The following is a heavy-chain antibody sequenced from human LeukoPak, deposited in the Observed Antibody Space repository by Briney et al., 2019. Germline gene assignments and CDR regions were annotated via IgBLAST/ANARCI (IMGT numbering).Heavy chain of an antibody. V-gene: IGHV3-30-3*01. J-gene: IGHJ3*02. Sequence: PGRSLRLSCAASGFTFSSYAMHWVRQAPGKGLEWVAVISYGGSNKYYADSVKGRFTISRDNSKNTLYLQMNSLRAEDTAVYYCARLIGYYDFWSGYSHDAFDIWGQGTMVTVSS. CDR1: GFTFSSYA. D-gene: IGHD3-3*01. CDR2: ISYGGSNK. CDR3: ARLIGYYDFWSGYSHDAFDI.